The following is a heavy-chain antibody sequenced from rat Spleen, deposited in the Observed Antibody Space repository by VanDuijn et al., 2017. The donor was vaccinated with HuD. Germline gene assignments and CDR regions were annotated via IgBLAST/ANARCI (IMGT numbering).Heavy chain of an antibody. V-gene: IGHV2-15*01. CDR2: IWSGGST. J-gene: IGHJ4*01. Sequence: QVQLKESGPGLVQPSQTLSLACTVSGFSLTSYHVHWVRQPPGKGLEWIGAIWSGGSTDYNSALKSRLSISRDTSKSQVLLKMNSLQTEDTATYYCAREGGLWAVMDAWGQGASVTVSS. CDR3: AREGGLWAVMDA. D-gene: IGHD1-7*01. CDR1: GFSLTSYH.